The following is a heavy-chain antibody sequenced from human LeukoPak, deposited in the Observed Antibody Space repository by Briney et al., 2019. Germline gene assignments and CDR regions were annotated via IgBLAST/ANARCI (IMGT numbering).Heavy chain of an antibody. CDR1: GGSFSGYY. CDR2: INHSGST. V-gene: IGHV4-34*01. CDR3: ARGSDEMSDIVVVPAATYFDY. Sequence: PSETLSLTCAVYGGSFSGYYWSWIRQPPGKGLEWIGEINHSGSTNYNPSLKSRVTISVDTSKNQFSLKLSSVTAADTAVYYCARGSDEMSDIVVVPAATYFDYWGQGTLVTASS. J-gene: IGHJ4*02. D-gene: IGHD2-2*01.